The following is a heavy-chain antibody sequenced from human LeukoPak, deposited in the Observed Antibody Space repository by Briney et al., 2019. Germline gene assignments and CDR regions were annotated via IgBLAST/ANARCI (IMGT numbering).Heavy chain of an antibody. CDR1: GFTFSSYS. CDR2: INSDGSST. CDR3: VRPYSSGWCNWLDP. D-gene: IGHD6-19*01. V-gene: IGHV3-74*01. Sequence: GGSLRLSCAASGFTFSSYSMNWVRQAPGKGLLWVSRINSDGSSTSYADSVKGRFTISRDNAKNTLYLQMNSLRAEDTAVYYCVRPYSSGWCNWLDPWGQGTLVTVSS. J-gene: IGHJ5*02.